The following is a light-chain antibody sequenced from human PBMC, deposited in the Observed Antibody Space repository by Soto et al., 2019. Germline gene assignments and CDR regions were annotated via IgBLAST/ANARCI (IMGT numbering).Light chain of an antibody. V-gene: IGKV1-5*03. Sequence: DIQMTQLPAIPSASAGDRVTITCRGSQRISSWLAWYQQKPGKAPKLLIYKASSLESAAPTSSSGSGSGTEFPLTISTPQHDDFATYSCQQYNSYPRTFGQGTNVDXK. CDR2: KAS. J-gene: IGKJ1*01. CDR3: QQYNSYPRT. CDR1: QRISSW.